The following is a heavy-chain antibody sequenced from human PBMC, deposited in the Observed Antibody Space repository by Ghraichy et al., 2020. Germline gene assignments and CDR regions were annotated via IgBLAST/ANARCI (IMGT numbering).Heavy chain of an antibody. CDR2: IGTGHDT. D-gene: IGHD3-10*01. V-gene: IGHV3-13*01. J-gene: IGHJ6*02. Sequence: LSLTCAAFGFTFNDYDFHWVRQAAGKGLEWVSIIGTGHDTYYPDSVKGRFTISREDAKNSLYLQMNNLRAGDTAVYYCARGSLFRGGIITPPHGLDVWGQGTTVTVSS. CDR1: GFTFNDYD. CDR3: ARGSLFRGGIITPPHGLDV.